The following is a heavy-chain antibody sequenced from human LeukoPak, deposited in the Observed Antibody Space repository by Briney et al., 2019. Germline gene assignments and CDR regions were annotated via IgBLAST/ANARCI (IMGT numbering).Heavy chain of an antibody. CDR3: ARVYCSGGSCYAST. CDR2: IYNSGST. J-gene: IGHJ5*02. Sequence: SETLSLTCTVSGASISSGGYYWSWIRQHPGKGLEWIGYIYNSGSTYYNPSLKSRVTISVDTSKNQFSLKLSSVTAADTAVYYCARVYCSGGSCYASTWGQGTLVTVSS. D-gene: IGHD2-15*01. V-gene: IGHV4-61*08. CDR1: GASISSGGYY.